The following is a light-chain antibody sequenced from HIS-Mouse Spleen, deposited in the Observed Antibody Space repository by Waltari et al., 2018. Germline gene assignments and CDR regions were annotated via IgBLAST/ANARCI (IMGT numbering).Light chain of an antibody. CDR1: SSDVGSYNL. CDR2: EGS. Sequence: QSALTQPASVSGSPGQSITISCTGTSSDVGSYNLVSWYQQHPGKAPKHMIYEGSKRPSGVSNRFAGSKSGNTASLTIAGLQAEEEADYYCCSYAGSSTVVFGGGTKLTVL. J-gene: IGLJ2*01. V-gene: IGLV2-23*01. CDR3: CSYAGSSTVV.